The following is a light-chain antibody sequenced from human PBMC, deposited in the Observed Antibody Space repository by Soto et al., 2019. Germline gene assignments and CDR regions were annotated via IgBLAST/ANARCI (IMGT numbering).Light chain of an antibody. Sequence: EIVLTQSPATLSLSPGERATLSCRASQSVGSNVAWYQQKAGQAPRLLIYGASNRATGIPDRFSGSGSGRDFTLTISSLEPEDFSVYYCQQRYNWPITFGQGTRLEIK. V-gene: IGKV3-11*02. CDR2: GAS. J-gene: IGKJ5*01. CDR3: QQRYNWPIT. CDR1: QSVGSN.